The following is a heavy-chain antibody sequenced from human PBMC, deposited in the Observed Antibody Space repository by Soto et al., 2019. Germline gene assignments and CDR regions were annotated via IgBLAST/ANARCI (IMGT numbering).Heavy chain of an antibody. CDR3: ARDNPRSSGWDV. CDR2: ISSSSSTI. CDR1: GFTLSSYS. J-gene: IGHJ6*02. Sequence: ESGGGLVQPGGSLRLSCEASGFTLSSYSMNWARQAPGQGLEWVSYISSSSSTIYYADSVKGQFTISRDNAKNSLYLQMNSLRDEDTAVYYCARDNPRSSGWDVWGQGTTVTVSS. V-gene: IGHV3-48*02.